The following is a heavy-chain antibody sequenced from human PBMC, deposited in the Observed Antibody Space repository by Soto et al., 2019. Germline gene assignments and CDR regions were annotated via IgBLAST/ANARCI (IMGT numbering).Heavy chain of an antibody. Sequence: EVHLVESGGGLVQPGGSLRLSCAASGFTVSSKYMSWVRQAPGKGLEWVSLIQSGGPTYYADSVKGRFTISRDTSENTLHLQMDSLSAEDTAVYYCARDDVLCGGGRCYGVPLDVWGEGTTVTVSS. D-gene: IGHD2-15*01. CDR2: IQSGGPT. J-gene: IGHJ6*04. CDR3: ARDDVLCGGGRCYGVPLDV. V-gene: IGHV3-66*01. CDR1: GFTVSSKY.